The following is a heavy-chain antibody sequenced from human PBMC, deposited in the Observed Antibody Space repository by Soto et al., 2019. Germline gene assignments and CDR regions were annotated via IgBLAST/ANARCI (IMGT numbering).Heavy chain of an antibody. J-gene: IGHJ4*02. CDR3: ARDPGYDYGDYVLDY. CDR2: INPSGGST. Sequence: ASVKVSCKASGYTFTSYYMHWVRQAPGQGLEWMGIINPSGGSTSYAQKFQGRVTMTRDTSTSTVYMELSSLRSEDTAVYYCARDPGYDYGDYVLDYWGQGTLVTVSS. V-gene: IGHV1-46*01. D-gene: IGHD4-17*01. CDR1: GYTFTSYY.